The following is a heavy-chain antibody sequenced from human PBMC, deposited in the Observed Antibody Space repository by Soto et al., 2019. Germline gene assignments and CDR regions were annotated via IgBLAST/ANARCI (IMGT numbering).Heavy chain of an antibody. CDR3: ARDHGYSSGWYPDSYYYGMDV. D-gene: IGHD6-19*01. CDR1: GGSISSGGYY. J-gene: IGHJ6*02. CDR2: IYYSGST. Sequence: PSETLSLTCTVSGGSISSGGYYWSWIRQHPGKGLEWIGYIYYSGSTYYNPSLKSRVTISVDTSKNQFSLKLSSVTAADTAVYYCARDHGYSSGWYPDSYYYGMDVWGQGTTVTVSS. V-gene: IGHV4-31*03.